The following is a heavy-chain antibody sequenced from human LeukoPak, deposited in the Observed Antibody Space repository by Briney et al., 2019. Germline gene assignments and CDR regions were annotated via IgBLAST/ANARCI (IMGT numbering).Heavy chain of an antibody. CDR2: IIPIFGTA. D-gene: IGHD3-22*01. Sequence: ASVKVSCKASGGTFSSYAISWARQAPGQGLEWMGGIIPIFGTANYAQKFQGRVTITADESTSTAYMELSSLRSEDTAVYYCAREGNYYDTQSFDYWGQGTLVTVSS. V-gene: IGHV1-69*13. CDR1: GGTFSSYA. CDR3: AREGNYYDTQSFDY. J-gene: IGHJ4*02.